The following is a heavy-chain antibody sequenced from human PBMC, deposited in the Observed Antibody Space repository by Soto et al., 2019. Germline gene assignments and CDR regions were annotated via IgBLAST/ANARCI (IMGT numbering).Heavy chain of an antibody. CDR2: INHSGST. CDR3: ARKSERGVIRIIWFDP. Sequence: QVQLQQWGAGLLKPSETLSLTCAVYGGSFSGYYWSWIRQPPGKGLEWIGEINHSGSTNYNPSLKSRVTISVDTSKNQFSLTLTSVTAADTAVYYCARKSERGVIRIIWFDPWGQGTLVTVSS. CDR1: GGSFSGYY. V-gene: IGHV4-34*01. J-gene: IGHJ5*02. D-gene: IGHD3-10*01.